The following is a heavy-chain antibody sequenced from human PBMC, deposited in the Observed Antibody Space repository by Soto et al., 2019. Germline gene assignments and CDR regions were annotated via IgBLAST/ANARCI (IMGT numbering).Heavy chain of an antibody. J-gene: IGHJ4*02. D-gene: IGHD2-15*01. CDR3: AKLPQIVVLVATNLFSVNYFDY. CDR2: ISGSGGST. Sequence: GGSLRLSCAASGFTFSSYAMSWVRQAPGKGLEWVSAISGSGGSTYYADSVKGRFTISRDNSKNTLYLQMNSLRAEDTAVYYCAKLPQIVVLVATNLFSVNYFDYWGQGTLVTVSS. V-gene: IGHV3-23*01. CDR1: GFTFSSYA.